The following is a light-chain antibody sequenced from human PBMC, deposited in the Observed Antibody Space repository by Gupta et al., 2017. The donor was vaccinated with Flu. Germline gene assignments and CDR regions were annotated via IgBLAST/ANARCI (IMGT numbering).Light chain of an antibody. CDR3: QQYGSSPYT. CDR1: QSVSSSY. V-gene: IGKV3-20*01. Sequence: GTLSLSPGERATLSCRASQSVSSSYLAWYQQKPGQAPRLLIYGASSRATGIPDKFSGSGSGTDFTLTISRLEPEDFAVYYCQQYGSSPYTFGQGTKLEIK. J-gene: IGKJ2*01. CDR2: GAS.